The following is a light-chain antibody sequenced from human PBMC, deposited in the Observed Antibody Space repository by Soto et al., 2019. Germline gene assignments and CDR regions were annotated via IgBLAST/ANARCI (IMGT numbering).Light chain of an antibody. CDR3: SSYTRSNTYV. CDR2: DVS. V-gene: IGLV2-14*03. Sequence: QSALTQPASVSGSPGQSITISCTGTTSDVGAYNYVSWYQQHPGNAPKLMIYDVSDRPSEISNRFSGSKSGNTASLTISGLQAEDEADYYCSSYTRSNTYVFGAGTKLTVL. CDR1: TSDVGAYNY. J-gene: IGLJ1*01.